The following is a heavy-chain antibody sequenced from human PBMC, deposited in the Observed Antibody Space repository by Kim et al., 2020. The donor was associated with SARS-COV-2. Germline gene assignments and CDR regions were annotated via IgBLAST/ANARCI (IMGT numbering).Heavy chain of an antibody. J-gene: IGHJ6*02. D-gene: IGHD3-10*01. CDR2: ISYDGSNK. CDR3: ASGGSGSHRYYYYGMDV. Sequence: LSLTCAASGFTFSSYGMHWVRQAPGKGLEWVAVISYDGSNKYYADSVKGRFTISRDNSKNTLYLQMNSLRAEDTAVYYCASGGSGSHRYYYYGMDVWGQGTTVTVSS. CDR1: GFTFSSYG. V-gene: IGHV3-33*05.